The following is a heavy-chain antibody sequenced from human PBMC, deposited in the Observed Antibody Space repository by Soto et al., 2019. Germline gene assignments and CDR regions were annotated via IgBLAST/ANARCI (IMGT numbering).Heavy chain of an antibody. CDR2: INHSGST. D-gene: IGHD3-10*01. Sequence: SETLSLTCAVYGGSFSGYYWSWIRQPPGKGLEWIGEINHSGSTNYNPSLKSRVTISVDTSKNQFSLKLSSVTATDTAVYYCARGKFVVREHRWFDPWGQGTLVTVSS. V-gene: IGHV4-34*01. CDR1: GGSFSGYY. CDR3: ARGKFVVREHRWFDP. J-gene: IGHJ5*02.